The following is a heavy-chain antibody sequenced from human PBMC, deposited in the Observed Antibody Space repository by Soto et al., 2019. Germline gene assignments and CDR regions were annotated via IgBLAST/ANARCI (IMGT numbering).Heavy chain of an antibody. CDR2: IYPGDSDT. V-gene: IGHV5-51*01. D-gene: IGHD5-12*01. CDR3: ARLGASAGRWLQFRWFDP. J-gene: IGHJ5*02. Sequence: PGESLKISCKGSGYSFTSYWIGWVRQMPGKGLEWMGIIYPGDSDTRYSPSFQGQVTISADKSISTAYLQWSSLKASDTAMYYCARLGASAGRWLQFRWFDPWGQGTLVTVSS. CDR1: GYSFTSYW.